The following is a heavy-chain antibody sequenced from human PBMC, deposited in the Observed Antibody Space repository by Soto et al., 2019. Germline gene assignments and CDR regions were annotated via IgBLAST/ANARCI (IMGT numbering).Heavy chain of an antibody. Sequence: SETLSLTCTVSGGSFKSGSYSWSWIRQPPGKGLEWIGYVYHTGRTSYNPSLKGRVSISMDTSKNQFSLNLDSVTAADTAVYFCARDFAYFDSWGQGTLVTVSS. CDR3: ARDFAYFDS. V-gene: IGHV4-61*01. CDR1: GGSFKSGSYS. J-gene: IGHJ4*02. D-gene: IGHD3-3*01. CDR2: VYHTGRT.